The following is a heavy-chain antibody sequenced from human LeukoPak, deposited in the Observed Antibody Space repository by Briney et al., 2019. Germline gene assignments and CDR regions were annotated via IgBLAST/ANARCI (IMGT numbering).Heavy chain of an antibody. V-gene: IGHV3-7*01. CDR2: MNQDGSEK. CDR1: GFTFSNYW. J-gene: IGHJ4*02. Sequence: GGSLRLSCADSGFTFSNYWMSWVRQAPGKGLEWVANMNQDGSEKYYVDSVKGRFTSSRDNAKNSLYLQMNSPRAEDTAVYYCARESHATFDYWGQGPLVIVSS. CDR3: ARESHATFDY. D-gene: IGHD1-26*01.